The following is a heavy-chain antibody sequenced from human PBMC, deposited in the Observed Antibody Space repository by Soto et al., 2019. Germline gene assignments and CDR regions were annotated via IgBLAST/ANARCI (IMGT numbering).Heavy chain of an antibody. Sequence: ASVKVSCKASGYTFTGYYMHCVRQAPGQGLEWMGWINPNSGGTNYAQKFQGWVTMTRDTSISTAYMELSRLRSDDTAVYYCARSYYGSGSYLQTHHYYYYGMDVWGQGTTVTVSS. CDR2: INPNSGGT. CDR1: GYTFTGYY. V-gene: IGHV1-2*04. CDR3: ARSYYGSGSYLQTHHYYYYGMDV. D-gene: IGHD3-10*01. J-gene: IGHJ6*02.